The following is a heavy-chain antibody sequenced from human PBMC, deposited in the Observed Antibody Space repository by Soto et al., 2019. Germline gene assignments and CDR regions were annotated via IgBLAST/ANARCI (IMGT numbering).Heavy chain of an antibody. CDR2: IYFKGNT. V-gene: IGHV4-59*01. Sequence: PSETLSLTCTVSAASFRKYYWSWIRQPPGKGLEWIGYIYFKGNTNYNPSLKRRVTISIDTSKRQISLNLTSVTYADTAVYYCASVTFGGVVLAHWGQGTLVTVSS. D-gene: IGHD3-16*01. CDR3: ASVTFGGVVLAH. J-gene: IGHJ4*02. CDR1: AASFRKYY.